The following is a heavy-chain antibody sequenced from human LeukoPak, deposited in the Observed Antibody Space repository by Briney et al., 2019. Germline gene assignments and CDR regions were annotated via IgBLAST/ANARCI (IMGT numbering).Heavy chain of an antibody. CDR3: ARGRWYSSSTLDY. CDR2: ISGSGGST. V-gene: IGHV3-23*01. Sequence: PGGSLRLSCAASGFTFSSYAMSWVRQAPGKGLEWVSAISGSGGSTYYADSVKGRFTISRDNSKNTLYLQMNSLRAEDTVVYYCARGRWYSSSTLDYWGQGTLVTVSS. J-gene: IGHJ4*02. CDR1: GFTFSSYA. D-gene: IGHD6-13*01.